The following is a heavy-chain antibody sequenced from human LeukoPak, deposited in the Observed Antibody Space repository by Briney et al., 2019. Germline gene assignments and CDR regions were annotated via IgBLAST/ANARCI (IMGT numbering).Heavy chain of an antibody. V-gene: IGHV4-34*01. CDR1: GGSFSGYY. J-gene: IGHJ5*02. D-gene: IGHD4-11*01. CDR2: INHSGST. Sequence: SETLSLTCAVYGGSFSGYYWSWIRQPPGKGLEWIGEINHSGSTNYNPSLKSRVTISVDTSKNQFSLKLSSVTAADTAVYYCARQEYSNLPPIPYNWFDPWGQGTLVTVSS. CDR3: ARQEYSNLPPIPYNWFDP.